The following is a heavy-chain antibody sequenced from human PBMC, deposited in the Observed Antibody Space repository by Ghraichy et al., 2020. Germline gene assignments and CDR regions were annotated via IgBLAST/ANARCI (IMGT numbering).Heavy chain of an antibody. J-gene: IGHJ4*02. Sequence: SETLSLTCTVSGGSISSYYWSWIRQPAGKGLEWIGRIYTSGSTNYNPSLKSRVTMSVDTSKNQFSLKLSSVTAADTAVYYCASSNGTYCSGGSCYFDYWGQGTLVTVSS. CDR3: ASSNGTYCSGGSCYFDY. D-gene: IGHD2-15*01. CDR2: IYTSGST. V-gene: IGHV4-4*07. CDR1: GGSISSYY.